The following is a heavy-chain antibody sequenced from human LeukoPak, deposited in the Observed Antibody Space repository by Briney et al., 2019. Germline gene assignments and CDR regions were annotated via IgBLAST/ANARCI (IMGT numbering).Heavy chain of an antibody. D-gene: IGHD6-19*01. CDR2: FDPEDGET. CDR3: ATGPAYSSGWYNLGDY. Sequence: ASVKVSCKVSGYTLTELSMHWVRQAPGKGLEWMGGFDPEDGETIYAQKFQGRVTMTEDTSTDTAYMELRSLRSEDTAVYYCATGPAYSSGWYNLGDYWGQGTLVTVSS. CDR1: GYTLTELS. V-gene: IGHV1-24*01. J-gene: IGHJ4*02.